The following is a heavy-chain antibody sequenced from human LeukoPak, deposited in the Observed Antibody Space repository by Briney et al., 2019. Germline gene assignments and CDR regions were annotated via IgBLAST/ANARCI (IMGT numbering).Heavy chain of an antibody. D-gene: IGHD1-26*01. CDR1: GYSFTNYW. J-gene: IGHJ4*02. CDR2: IYPGDSDT. V-gene: IGHV5-51*01. CDR3: ARGGYSGSYYSPANY. Sequence: GASLKISCKGSGYSFTNYWIGWVRQMPGKGLEWMGIIYPGDSDTRYSPSFQGQVTVSADKSISTAYLQWSSLKASDTAMYYCARGGYSGSYYSPANYWGQGTLVTVSS.